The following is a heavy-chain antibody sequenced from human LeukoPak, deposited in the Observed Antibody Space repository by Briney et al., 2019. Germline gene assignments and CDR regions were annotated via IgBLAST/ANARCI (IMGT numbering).Heavy chain of an antibody. CDR2: ISAYNGNT. V-gene: IGHV1-18*01. Sequence: ASVKVCCKASGYTFTSYGISWVRQAPGLGGEWMGWISAYNGNTNYVQKLQGRVTMTTDTSTSTAYMELRSLRSDDTAVYYCARVIIAAAGGGSYGMDVWGQGTTVTVSS. D-gene: IGHD6-13*01. CDR1: GYTFTSYG. CDR3: ARVIIAAAGGGSYGMDV. J-gene: IGHJ6*02.